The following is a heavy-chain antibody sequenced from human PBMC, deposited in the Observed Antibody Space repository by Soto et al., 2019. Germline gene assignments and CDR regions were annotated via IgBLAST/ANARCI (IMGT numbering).Heavy chain of an antibody. J-gene: IGHJ6*03. CDR1: GFTFSGSA. Sequence: GGSLRLSCAASGFTFSGSAMHWVRQASGKGLEWVGRIRSKANSYATAYAASVKGRFTISRDDSKNTAYLQMNSLKTEDTAVYYCTRHGPAEGGYDYGDPYYYYYMDVWGKGTTVTVSS. V-gene: IGHV3-73*01. D-gene: IGHD4-17*01. CDR3: TRHGPAEGGYDYGDPYYYYYMDV. CDR2: IRSKANSYAT.